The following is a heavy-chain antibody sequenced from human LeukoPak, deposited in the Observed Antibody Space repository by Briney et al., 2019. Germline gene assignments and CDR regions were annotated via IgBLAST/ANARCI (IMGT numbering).Heavy chain of an antibody. CDR2: IHYTGST. V-gene: IGHV4-39*01. CDR3: ARYWGPYDNSGAYFDY. Sequence: SETLSLTCTVSGDSISSSSYYWVWLRPPPGKGLEWIATIHYTGSTYYNPSLKSRVTISVGTSKNQFSLKLSSVTAADTAMYYCARYWGPYDNSGAYFDYWGQGTLVTVSS. J-gene: IGHJ4*02. D-gene: IGHD3-22*01. CDR1: GDSISSSSYY.